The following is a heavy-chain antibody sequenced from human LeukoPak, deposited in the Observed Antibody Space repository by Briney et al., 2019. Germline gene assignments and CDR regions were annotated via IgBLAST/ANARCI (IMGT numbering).Heavy chain of an antibody. CDR3: ARDGLDRGSREYYFDF. J-gene: IGHJ4*02. D-gene: IGHD3/OR15-3a*01. CDR2: IYSSGNT. V-gene: IGHV3-53*01. CDR1: GFTVSNNY. Sequence: GGSLRLSCAASGFTVSNNYMSWVRQAPGKGLEWVSVIYSSGNTYYADSVKGRFTISRDNSKNTLYLRMNSLRAEDTAVYYCARDGLDRGSREYYFDFWGQGTLVTVSS.